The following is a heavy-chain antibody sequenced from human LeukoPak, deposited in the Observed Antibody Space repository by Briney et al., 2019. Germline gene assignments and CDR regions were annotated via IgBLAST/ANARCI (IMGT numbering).Heavy chain of an antibody. V-gene: IGHV3-23*01. J-gene: IGHJ4*02. Sequence: TGGSLRLSCAASGFTFSSFAMSWVRQAPGKGLECVSVITVSGDSTYYADSVKGRFTISRDNSKNTLYLQMNSLRAEDTALYYCATCTSGSCYSALGCWGQGTLVTVSS. CDR2: ITVSGDST. CDR1: GFTFSSFA. D-gene: IGHD2-15*01. CDR3: ATCTSGSCYSALGC.